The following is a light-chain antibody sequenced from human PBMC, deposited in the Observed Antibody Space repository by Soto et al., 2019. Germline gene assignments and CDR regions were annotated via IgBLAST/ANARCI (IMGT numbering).Light chain of an antibody. CDR1: ETISRY. Sequence: DIQMTQSPSSLSASVGDRVTITCRASETISRYLNWYQQKPGKAPKLLIYAASSLKSGVPSRFSGSGSGTEFTLTISSLQPEDFATYYCQQAYSTPFTFGPGTKVDIK. CDR3: QQAYSTPFT. V-gene: IGKV1-39*01. J-gene: IGKJ3*01. CDR2: AAS.